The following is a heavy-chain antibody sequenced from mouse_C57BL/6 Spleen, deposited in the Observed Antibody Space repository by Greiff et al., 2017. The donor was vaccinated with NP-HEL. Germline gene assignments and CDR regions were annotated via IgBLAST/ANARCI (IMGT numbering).Heavy chain of an antibody. J-gene: IGHJ1*03. CDR2: ISNGGGST. CDR3: ARHRGYFDV. Sequence: EVMLVESGGGLVQPGGSLKLSCAASGFTFSDYYMYWVRQTPEKRLEWVAYISNGGGSTYYPDTVKGRFTISRDNAKNTLNRQMSRLKAEDTAMYYCARHRGYFDVWGTGTTVTGAS. CDR1: GFTFSDYY. V-gene: IGHV5-12*01. D-gene: IGHD3-1*01.